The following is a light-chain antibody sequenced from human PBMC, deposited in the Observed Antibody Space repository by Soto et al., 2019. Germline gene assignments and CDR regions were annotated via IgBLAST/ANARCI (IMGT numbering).Light chain of an antibody. CDR3: QHYFNFPFT. Sequence: DVHLTQSPSSLSASVGDRVTITCQASQDISTDLTWYQQEPGKAPKVLVYAASKLETGVPSRFSGSGSETHFTLTINSLLPEDFATYYCQHYFNFPFTFGPGTKVDV. CDR2: AAS. CDR1: QDISTD. J-gene: IGKJ3*01. V-gene: IGKV1-33*01.